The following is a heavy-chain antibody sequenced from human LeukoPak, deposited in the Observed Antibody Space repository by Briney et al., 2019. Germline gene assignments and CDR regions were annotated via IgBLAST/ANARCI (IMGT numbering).Heavy chain of an antibody. CDR1: GFTVSSYY. Sequence: GGSLRLSCAASGFTVSSYYMSWVRQAPGKGLEWVSDIYSGGSTNYPDSVKGRFTISRDNSKNTLYLQMNSLRAEDTAVYYCARDPDSSAYDAFDIWGQGTMVTVSS. D-gene: IGHD3-22*01. V-gene: IGHV3-53*01. CDR2: IYSGGST. J-gene: IGHJ3*02. CDR3: ARDPDSSAYDAFDI.